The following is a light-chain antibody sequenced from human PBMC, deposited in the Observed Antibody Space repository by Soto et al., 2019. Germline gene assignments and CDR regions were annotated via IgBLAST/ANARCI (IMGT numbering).Light chain of an antibody. CDR3: QQYGISPT. V-gene: IGKV3-20*01. Sequence: EIVLTQSPGTLSLSPGERATLSCRSSQSVSNSYLAWYQQKPGQAPRLLIYDVSSRATGIPDRFSGSGSGTDFTLTISRLESEDFAVYYCQQYGISPTFGQGTKVDLK. CDR2: DVS. J-gene: IGKJ1*01. CDR1: QSVSNSY.